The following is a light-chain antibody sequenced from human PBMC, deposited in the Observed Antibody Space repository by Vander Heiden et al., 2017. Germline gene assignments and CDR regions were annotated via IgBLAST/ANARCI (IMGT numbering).Light chain of an antibody. CDR1: QSILYSSNNKNY. V-gene: IGKV4-1*01. CDR3: QQYYSTPYT. CDR2: WAS. Sequence: DIVMTQSSASLAVSLGERATINCKSSQSILYSSNNKNYLAWYQQKPGQPPKLLIYWASTRESGVPDRFSGSGSGTDFTLTISSLQAGDVAVYYCQQYYSTPYTFGQGTKLEIK. J-gene: IGKJ2*01.